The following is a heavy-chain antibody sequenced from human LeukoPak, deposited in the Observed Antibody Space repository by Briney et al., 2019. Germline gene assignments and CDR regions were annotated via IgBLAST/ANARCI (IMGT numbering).Heavy chain of an antibody. D-gene: IGHD3-3*01. J-gene: IGHJ5*02. CDR2: IYTSGST. V-gene: IGHV4-61*02. Sequence: PSETLSLTCTVSGGSISSGGYYWSWIRQPAGKGLEWIGRIYTSGSTNYNPSLKSRVTMSVDTSKNQFSLKLSSVTAADTAVYYCARRGSITVFGVATTNWFDPWGQGTLVTVSS. CDR1: GGSISSGGYY. CDR3: ARRGSITVFGVATTNWFDP.